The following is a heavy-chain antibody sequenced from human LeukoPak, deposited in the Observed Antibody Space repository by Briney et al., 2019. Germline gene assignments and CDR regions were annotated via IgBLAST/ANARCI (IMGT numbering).Heavy chain of an antibody. CDR3: AKSDSDWGGAFDI. J-gene: IGHJ3*02. D-gene: IGHD7-27*01. V-gene: IGHV3-9*03. CDR2: ISWNSGSI. CDR1: GFTFDDYA. Sequence: GRSLRLSCAAPGFTFDDYAMHWVRQAPGKGLEWVSGISWNSGSIGYADSVKGRFTISRDNAKNSLYLQMNSLRAEDMALYYCAKSDSDWGGAFDIWGQGTMVTVSS.